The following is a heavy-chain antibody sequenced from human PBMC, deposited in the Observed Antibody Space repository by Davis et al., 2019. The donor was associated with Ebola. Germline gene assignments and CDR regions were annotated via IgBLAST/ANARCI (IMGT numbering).Heavy chain of an antibody. Sequence: GGSLRLSCAASGFTFSSYAMSWVRQAPGKGLEWVAGINWNSAFIAYVDSVKGRFTISRDNAKNSVYLQMNNLRVEDTALYYCAKGGDFPTSSLNHFYYGVDAWGQGTTVTVSS. CDR2: INWNSAFI. J-gene: IGHJ6*02. CDR3: AKGGDFPTSSLNHFYYGVDA. D-gene: IGHD2-2*01. CDR1: GFTFSSYA. V-gene: IGHV3-9*01.